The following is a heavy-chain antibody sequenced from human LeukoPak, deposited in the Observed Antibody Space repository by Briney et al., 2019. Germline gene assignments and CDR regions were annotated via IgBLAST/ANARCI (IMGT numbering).Heavy chain of an antibody. CDR1: GYTFTGYY. CDR3: ARDYGIAAALNWFDP. V-gene: IGHV7-4-1*02. Sequence: VASVKVSCKASGYTFTGYYIHWVRQAPGQGLEWMGWINTNTGNPTYAQGFTGRFVFSLDTSVSTAYLQISSLKAEDTAVYYCARDYGIAAALNWFDPWGRGTLVTVSS. J-gene: IGHJ5*02. CDR2: INTNTGNP. D-gene: IGHD6-13*01.